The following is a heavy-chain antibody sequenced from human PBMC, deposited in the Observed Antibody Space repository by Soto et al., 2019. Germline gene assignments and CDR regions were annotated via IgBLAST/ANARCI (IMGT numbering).Heavy chain of an antibody. Sequence: ASVKVSCKASGYTFTSYGISWVRQAPGQGLEWMGWISVYNGNTNYAEKLQGRVTMTTDTSTSTASMELGSLRSDDTALYYCARLGFIAGYSQRYYMDVWGKGTTVTVSS. V-gene: IGHV1-18*01. J-gene: IGHJ6*03. D-gene: IGHD3-9*01. CDR1: GYTFTSYG. CDR3: ARLGFIAGYSQRYYMDV. CDR2: ISVYNGNT.